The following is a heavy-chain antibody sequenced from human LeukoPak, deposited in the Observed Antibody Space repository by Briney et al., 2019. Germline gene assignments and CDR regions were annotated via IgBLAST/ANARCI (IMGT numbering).Heavy chain of an antibody. D-gene: IGHD6-19*01. CDR3: ARGWEQWLIPFDY. CDR2: IYYSGST. CDR1: GGSISSGSYY. Sequence: SETLSLTCAVSGGSISSGSYYWGWIRQPPGKGLEWIGSIYYSGSTYYNPSLKSRVTISVDTSKNQFSLKLSSVTAADTAVYYCARGWEQWLIPFDYWGQGTLVTVSS. J-gene: IGHJ4*02. V-gene: IGHV4-39*07.